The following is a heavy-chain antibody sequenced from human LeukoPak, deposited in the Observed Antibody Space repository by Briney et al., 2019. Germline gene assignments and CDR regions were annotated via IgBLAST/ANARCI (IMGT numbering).Heavy chain of an antibody. CDR3: ARDSSSWYDAFDI. CDR2: IYSGGST. Sequence: GGSLRLSCAASGFTVSSNYMSWVRQAPGKGLEWVSVIYSGGSTYYADSVKGRFTISRDNSKNTLYLQMNSLRAEDTAVYYCARDSSSWYDAFDIWGQGTMVTVSS. V-gene: IGHV3-66*01. D-gene: IGHD6-13*01. J-gene: IGHJ3*02. CDR1: GFTVSSNY.